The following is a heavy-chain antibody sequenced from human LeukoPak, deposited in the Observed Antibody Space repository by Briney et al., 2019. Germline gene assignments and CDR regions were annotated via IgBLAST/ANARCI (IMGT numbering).Heavy chain of an antibody. CDR2: IYYSGST. CDR1: GGSISSHY. CDR3: AREGGYSRIIWFDP. D-gene: IGHD5-12*01. Sequence: SETLSLTCTVSGGSISSHYWSWIRQPPGKGLEWIGYIYYSGSTNYNPSLKSRVTISVDTSENQFSLKLSSVTAADTAVYYCAREGGYSRIIWFDPWGQGTLVTVSS. V-gene: IGHV4-59*11. J-gene: IGHJ5*02.